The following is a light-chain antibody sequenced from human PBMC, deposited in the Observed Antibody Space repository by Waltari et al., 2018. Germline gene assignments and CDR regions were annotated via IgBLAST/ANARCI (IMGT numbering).Light chain of an antibody. Sequence: IVLTQTPLSLSVTPGQPASISCKSSQSLVHTDGRTYLSWYLQKEGQPPQLLIHEVSDRFTGVPPRFSGSGSGTDFTLKISRVEAEDVGIYYCMQSIQLPLFTFGPGTKVEIK. CDR3: MQSIQLPLFT. J-gene: IGKJ3*01. CDR2: EVS. V-gene: IGKV2D-29*01. CDR1: QSLVHTDGRTY.